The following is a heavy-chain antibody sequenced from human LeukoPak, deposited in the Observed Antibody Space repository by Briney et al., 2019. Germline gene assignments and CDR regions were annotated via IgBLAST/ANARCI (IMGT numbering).Heavy chain of an antibody. CDR3: ARDTGDYYDSSGYYQYYFDY. Sequence: SETLSLTCTVSGGSVNNSPYYWGWIRQPPGKGLEWIGTISYSGSTYYNPSLKSRVTISVDTSKNQFSLKLSSVTAADTAVYYCARDTGDYYDSSGYYQYYFDYWGQGTLVTVSS. V-gene: IGHV4-39*07. D-gene: IGHD3-22*01. CDR2: ISYSGST. J-gene: IGHJ4*02. CDR1: GGSVNNSPYY.